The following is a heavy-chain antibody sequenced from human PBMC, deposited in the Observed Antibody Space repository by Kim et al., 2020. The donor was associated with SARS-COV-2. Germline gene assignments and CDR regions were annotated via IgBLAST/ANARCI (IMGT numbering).Heavy chain of an antibody. V-gene: IGHV6-1*01. CDR2: TYYRSKWSN. D-gene: IGHD1-26*01. CDR1: GDSVSSNSAS. Sequence: SQTLSLTCAISGDSVSSNSASWNWIRQSPSRGLEWLGRTYYRSKWSNEYAVSVNSRITINPDTSKNHFSLQLNCVTPEDTAVYFCARRRSAVIDVWGQGTTVTVSS. CDR3: ARRRSAVIDV. J-gene: IGHJ6*02.